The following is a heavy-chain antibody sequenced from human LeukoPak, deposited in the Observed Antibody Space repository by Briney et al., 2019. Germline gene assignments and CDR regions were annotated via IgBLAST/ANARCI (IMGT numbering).Heavy chain of an antibody. CDR1: GFTFSDYY. J-gene: IGHJ4*02. Sequence: GGSLRLSCAASGFTFSDYYMSWIRQAPGKGLEWVSYISSSGSTIYYADSVKGRFTISRDNAKNSLYLQMNSLRAEDTAVYYCARDPYCSSTSCYCDYWGQGTLVTVSS. CDR2: ISSSGSTI. CDR3: ARDPYCSSTSCYCDY. V-gene: IGHV3-11*04. D-gene: IGHD2-2*01.